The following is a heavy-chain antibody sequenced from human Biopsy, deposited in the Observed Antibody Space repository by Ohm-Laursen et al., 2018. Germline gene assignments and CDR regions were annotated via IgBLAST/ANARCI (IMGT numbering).Heavy chain of an antibody. Sequence: SSVKVSCKAPGGTFSNYGVNWVRQAPGQGLEWLGGNIPILGTGNYAQKFQDRVTVAADTSTSPATMELRSLRSDDTAVYYCATKLTGYFHHWGQGTLVIVSS. CDR2: NIPILGTG. J-gene: IGHJ1*01. D-gene: IGHD3-9*01. CDR1: GGTFSNYG. CDR3: ATKLTGYFHH. V-gene: IGHV1-69*06.